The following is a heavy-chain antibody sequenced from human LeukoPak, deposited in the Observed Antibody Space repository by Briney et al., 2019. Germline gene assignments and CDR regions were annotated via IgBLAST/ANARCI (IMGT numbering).Heavy chain of an antibody. Sequence: SETLSLTCTVSGGSISSYYWSWIRQPPGKGLEWIGYIYYSGSTNYNPSLKSRVTISVDTSKNQFSLKLSSVTAADTAVYYCAKPGSRYSSGWYGTKHDAFDIWGQGTMVTVSS. V-gene: IGHV4-59*01. CDR2: IYYSGST. CDR3: AKPGSRYSSGWYGTKHDAFDI. CDR1: GGSISSYY. J-gene: IGHJ3*02. D-gene: IGHD6-19*01.